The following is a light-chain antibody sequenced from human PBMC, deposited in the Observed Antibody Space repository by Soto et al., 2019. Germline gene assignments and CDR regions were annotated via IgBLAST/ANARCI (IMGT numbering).Light chain of an antibody. CDR1: QSFNSIY. J-gene: IGKJ1*01. CDR3: QQYVSSPWA. CDR2: GAS. Sequence: EIVLTQSPATLSLSPGERATLSCRASQSFNSIYLAWYQQKPGQAPRLLIYGASRRATGIQDRFSGSGSGTDFTLTISRLEPEDFAVYYCQQYVSSPWAFGQGTKVDIK. V-gene: IGKV3-20*01.